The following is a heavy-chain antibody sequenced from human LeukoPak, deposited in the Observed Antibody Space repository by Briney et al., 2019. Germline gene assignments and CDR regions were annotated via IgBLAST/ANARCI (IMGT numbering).Heavy chain of an antibody. Sequence: GGSLRLSCAASGFTFNNYDMNWVRQAPGKGLEWVSSISSTSSSYIYYADSVKGRFIISRDNAKNSLYLQMNSLRAEDTAVYYCARGRGGTVTTYVDYWGQGTLVTVSS. D-gene: IGHD4-17*01. CDR1: GFTFNNYD. CDR2: ISSTSSSYI. J-gene: IGHJ4*02. CDR3: ARGRGGTVTTYVDY. V-gene: IGHV3-21*01.